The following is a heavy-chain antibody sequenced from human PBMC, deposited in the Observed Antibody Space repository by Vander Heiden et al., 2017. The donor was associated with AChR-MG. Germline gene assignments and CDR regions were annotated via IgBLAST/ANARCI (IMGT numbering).Heavy chain of an antibody. CDR1: GFTFSSEA. J-gene: IGHJ4*02. D-gene: IGHD4-17*01. CDR3: AKSPDDYGDYVQY. Sequence: EVQLLESGGGLVQPGGSLRLSCAASGFTFSSEARGGVRQAPGKGLEWVSAISGSGGSTYYADSVKGRFTISRDNSKNTLYLQMNSLRAEDTAVYYCAKSPDDYGDYVQYWGQGTLVTVSS. CDR2: ISGSGGST. V-gene: IGHV3-23*01.